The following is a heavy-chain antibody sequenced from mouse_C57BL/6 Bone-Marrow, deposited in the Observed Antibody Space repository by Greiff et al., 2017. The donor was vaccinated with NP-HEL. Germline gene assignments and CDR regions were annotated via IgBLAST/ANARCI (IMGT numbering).Heavy chain of an antibody. CDR2: IYPGSGST. V-gene: IGHV1-55*01. CDR3: AREGRCFYYYGSSWFAY. CDR1: GYTFTSYW. Sequence: QVQLQQPGAELVKPGASVKMSCKASGYTFTSYWITWVKQRPGQGLGWIGDIYPGSGSTNYNEKFKSKATLTVDTSSSTAYMQLSSLTSEDSAVYYCAREGRCFYYYGSSWFAYWGQGTLVTVSA. J-gene: IGHJ3*01. D-gene: IGHD1-1*01.